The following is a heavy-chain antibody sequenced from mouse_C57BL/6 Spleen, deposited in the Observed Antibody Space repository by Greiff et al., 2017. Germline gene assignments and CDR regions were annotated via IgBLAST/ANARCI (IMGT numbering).Heavy chain of an antibody. Sequence: QVQLQQPGAELVRPGTSVKLSCKASGYTFTSYWMHWVKQRPGQGLEWIGVIDPSDSYTNYNQKVKGKATLTVDPSSSTAYMQLSSLTSEDSAVYYCARSYYGSSYEGAMDYWGQGPSVTVSS. CDR3: ARSYYGSSYEGAMDY. J-gene: IGHJ4*01. D-gene: IGHD1-1*01. CDR1: GYTFTSYW. V-gene: IGHV1-59*01. CDR2: IDPSDSYT.